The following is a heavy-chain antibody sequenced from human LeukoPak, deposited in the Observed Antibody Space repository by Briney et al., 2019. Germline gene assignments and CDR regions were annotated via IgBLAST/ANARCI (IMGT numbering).Heavy chain of an antibody. D-gene: IGHD2-15*01. V-gene: IGHV3-30*02. Sequence: GGSLRLSCAASGFTFSSYAMHWVRQAPGKGLEWVTFIRYDGSNKYYADSVKGRFTISRDSSKNTLYLQMNSLRAEDTAVYYCAKALPGPLDYWGQGTLVTVSS. CDR1: GFTFSSYA. CDR2: IRYDGSNK. J-gene: IGHJ4*02. CDR3: AKALPGPLDY.